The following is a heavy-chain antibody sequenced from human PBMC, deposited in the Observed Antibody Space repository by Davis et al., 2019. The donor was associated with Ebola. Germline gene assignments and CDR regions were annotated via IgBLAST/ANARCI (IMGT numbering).Heavy chain of an antibody. V-gene: IGHV1-18*01. CDR1: GYSFTSYG. CDR2: IGGNNDYP. CDR3: AKEAGGRGTTSDY. J-gene: IGHJ4*02. Sequence: AASVKVSCKASGYSFTSYGISWVRQAPGQGLEWMGWIGGNNDYPHNAQTLQDRVTMTTDTSTRTAYMELRSLRSDDTAVYYCAKEAGGRGTTSDYWGQGTLVTVSS. D-gene: IGHD1-7*01.